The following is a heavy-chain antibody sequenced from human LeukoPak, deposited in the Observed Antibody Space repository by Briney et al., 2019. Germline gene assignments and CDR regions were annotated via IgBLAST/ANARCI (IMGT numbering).Heavy chain of an antibody. CDR2: INPNSGGT. CDR3: ARGVRLVDVSGSYEN. CDR1: GYTFTGYY. D-gene: IGHD1-26*01. Sequence: VSVKVSCKASGYTFTGYYMHWVRQAPGQGLEWMGWINPNSGGTNYAQKFQGRVTMTRDTSISTAYMELSRLRSDDTAVYYCARGVRLVDVSGSYENWGQGTLVTVSS. J-gene: IGHJ4*02. V-gene: IGHV1-2*02.